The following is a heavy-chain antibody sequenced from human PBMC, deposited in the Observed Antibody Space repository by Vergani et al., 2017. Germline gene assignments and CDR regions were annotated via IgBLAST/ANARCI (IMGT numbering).Heavy chain of an antibody. CDR1: GFTFSSYA. CDR2: ISGSGGST. V-gene: IGHV3-23*01. Sequence: EVQLLESGGGLVQPGGSLRLSCAASGFTFSSYAMSWVRQAPGKGLEWVSAISGSGGSTYYADSVKGRFTISRDNSKNTLYLQMNSLRAEDTAVYYCARGKYGGNAFDIWGQGTMVTVSS. J-gene: IGHJ3*02. CDR3: ARGKYGGNAFDI. D-gene: IGHD4-23*01.